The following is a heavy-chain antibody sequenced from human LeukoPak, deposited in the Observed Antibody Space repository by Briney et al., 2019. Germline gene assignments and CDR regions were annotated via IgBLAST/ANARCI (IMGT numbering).Heavy chain of an antibody. CDR1: GGSFSGYY. CDR2: INHSGST. Sequence: SETLSLTCAVYGGSFSGYYWSWIRQPPGKGLEWIGEINHSGSTNYNPSLKSRVTISVDTSKNQFSLKLSSVTAADTAVYYCARDREGDSSSSAFDYWGQGTLVTVSS. J-gene: IGHJ4*02. V-gene: IGHV4-34*01. CDR3: ARDREGDSSSSAFDY. D-gene: IGHD6-6*01.